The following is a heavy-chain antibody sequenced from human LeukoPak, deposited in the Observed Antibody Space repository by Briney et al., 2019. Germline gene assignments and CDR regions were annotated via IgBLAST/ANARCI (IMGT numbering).Heavy chain of an antibody. CDR3: ARDQVPHIVVVTATLDY. D-gene: IGHD2-21*02. J-gene: IGHJ4*02. CDR1: GYTFTSYG. CDR2: ISAYNGNT. Sequence: ASVKVSCKASGYTFTSYGISWVRQAPGHGLEWMGWISAYNGNTNYAQTLQGRVTMTTDTSTSTAYMELRSLRSDDTAVYYCARDQVPHIVVVTATLDYWGQGTLVTVSS. V-gene: IGHV1-18*01.